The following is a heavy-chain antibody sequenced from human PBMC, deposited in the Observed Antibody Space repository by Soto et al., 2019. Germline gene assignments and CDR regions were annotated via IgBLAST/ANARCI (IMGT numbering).Heavy chain of an antibody. V-gene: IGHV3-30-3*01. CDR2: ISYDGSNK. J-gene: IGHJ5*02. CDR1: GFTFSSYA. CDR3: ARDHWLDYDFWSGYNWFDP. Sequence: PGGSLRLSCAASGFTFSSYAMHWVRQAPGKGLEWVAVISYDGSNKYYADSVKGRFTISRDNSKNTLYLQMNSLRAEDTAVYYCARDHWLDYDFWSGYNWFDPWGQGTLVTVSS. D-gene: IGHD3-3*01.